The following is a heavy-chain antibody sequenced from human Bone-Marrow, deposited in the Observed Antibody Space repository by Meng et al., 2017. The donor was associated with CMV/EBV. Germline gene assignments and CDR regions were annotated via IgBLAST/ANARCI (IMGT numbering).Heavy chain of an antibody. CDR1: GFTFNAYP. D-gene: IGHD1-26*01. CDR3: AREVKEGGSIAY. J-gene: IGHJ4*02. CDR2: ISPYGDTT. Sequence: GESLKISCAASGFTFNAYPMHWVRQAPGKGLEYVSAISPYGDTTYYVDSVRGRFTISRDNSKSTLYLQMGSVRAEDMAVYYCAREVKEGGSIAYWGQGTLVTGSS. V-gene: IGHV3-64*02.